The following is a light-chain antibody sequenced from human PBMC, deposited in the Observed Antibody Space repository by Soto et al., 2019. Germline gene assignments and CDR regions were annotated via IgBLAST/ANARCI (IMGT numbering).Light chain of an antibody. V-gene: IGLV3-21*04. CDR1: NIGSKS. CDR3: QVWDSSSDHVV. J-gene: IGLJ2*01. CDR2: YDS. Sequence: SYELTQPPSVSVAPGKTARITCGGNNIGSKSVHWNQQKPGQAPVLVIYYDSDRPSGIPERFSGSNSGNTATLTISSVEAGDEADYYCQVWDSSSDHVVFGGGTKLTVL.